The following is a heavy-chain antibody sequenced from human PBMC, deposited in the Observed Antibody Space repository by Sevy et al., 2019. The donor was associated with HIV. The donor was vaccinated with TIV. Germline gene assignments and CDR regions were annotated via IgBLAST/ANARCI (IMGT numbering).Heavy chain of an antibody. Sequence: SETLSLTCTVSGGSISSSSYYWGWIRQPPGKGLEWIGSIYYSGSTYYNPSLKSRVTISVDTSKNQFSLKLSSVTAADTAVYYCARRGGGSGAYTYYYYGMDVWGQGTTVTVSS. CDR2: IYYSGST. J-gene: IGHJ6*02. V-gene: IGHV4-39*01. CDR1: GGSISSSSYY. D-gene: IGHD3-10*01. CDR3: ARRGGGSGAYTYYYYGMDV.